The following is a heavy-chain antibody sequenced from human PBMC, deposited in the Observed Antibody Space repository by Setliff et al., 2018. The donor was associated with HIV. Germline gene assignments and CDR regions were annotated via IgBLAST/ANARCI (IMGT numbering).Heavy chain of an antibody. J-gene: IGHJ4*02. CDR3: AGLGDSGYDFRGYFDY. CDR1: GGSVSDTSYY. CDR2: VYYSGGT. D-gene: IGHD5-12*01. V-gene: IGHV4-39*01. Sequence: PSETLSLTCTVSGGSVSDTSYYWGWIRQPPGKGLEWLANVYYSGGTYYNPSLNSRVTISVDTSRNQFSLKLTSVTAADTALYFCAGLGDSGYDFRGYFDYWGQGKLVTVS.